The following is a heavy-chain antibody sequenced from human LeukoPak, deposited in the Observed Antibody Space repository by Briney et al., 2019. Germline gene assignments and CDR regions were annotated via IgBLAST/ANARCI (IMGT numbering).Heavy chain of an antibody. D-gene: IGHD6-6*01. J-gene: IGHJ6*03. Sequence: GGSLRLSCAAFGFIFDDYGMSWVRQAPGKGLEWVSGINWNGGSTGYADSVKGRFTISRDNAKNSLYLQMNSLRAEDTALYYCARVHLVDCYCYSYLDVWGKGTTVTVSS. CDR1: GFIFDDYG. V-gene: IGHV3-20*04. CDR2: INWNGGST. CDR3: ARVHLVDCYCYSYLDV.